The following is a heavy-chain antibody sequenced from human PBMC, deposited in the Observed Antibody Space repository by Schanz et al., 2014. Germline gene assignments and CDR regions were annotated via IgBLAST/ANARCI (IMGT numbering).Heavy chain of an antibody. D-gene: IGHD2-2*01. CDR2: INHGGST. CDR3: ARAARRTRVVPLYFDY. Sequence: QVQLQQWGAGLLKPSETLSLTCAVYGGSFSGYYWSWIRQPPGKGLEWIAEINHGGSTNYNPSLTSRVTISVDTSKSQFSRKLRSVTAADTAVYYCARAARRTRVVPLYFDYWGQGTLITVSS. V-gene: IGHV4-34*01. CDR1: GGSFSGYY. J-gene: IGHJ4*02.